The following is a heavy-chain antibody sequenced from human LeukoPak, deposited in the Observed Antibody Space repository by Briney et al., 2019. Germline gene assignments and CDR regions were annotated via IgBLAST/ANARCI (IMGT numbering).Heavy chain of an antibody. V-gene: IGHV4-31*11. CDR3: ARNTYYDILTGYYNWFDP. CDR2: IYYSGST. J-gene: IGHJ5*02. D-gene: IGHD3-9*01. CDR1: GGSFSGYY. Sequence: PSETLSLTCAVYGGSFSGYYWSWIRQHPGKGLEWIGYIYYSGSTYYNPSLKSRVTISVDTSKNQFSLKLSSVTAADTAVYYCARNTYYDILTGYYNWFDPWGQGTLVTVSS.